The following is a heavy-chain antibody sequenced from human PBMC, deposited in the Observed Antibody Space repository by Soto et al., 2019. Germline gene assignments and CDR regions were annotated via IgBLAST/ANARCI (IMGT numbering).Heavy chain of an antibody. V-gene: IGHV1-3*01. D-gene: IGHD6-13*01. J-gene: IGHJ6*03. CDR3: ARDQLAAAGTKPHYYMDV. CDR1: GYTSTSYA. CDR2: INAGNGNT. Sequence: GASVKVSCKASGYTSTSYAMHWVRQAPGQRLEWMGWINAGNGNTKYPQKFQGRVTTTRDTSASTAYMELSSLRSEDTAVYYCARDQLAAAGTKPHYYMDVWGKGTTVTVSS.